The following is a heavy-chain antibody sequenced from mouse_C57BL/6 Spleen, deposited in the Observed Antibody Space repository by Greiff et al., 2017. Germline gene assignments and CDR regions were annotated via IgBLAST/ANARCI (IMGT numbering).Heavy chain of an antibody. CDR1: GFSLTSYG. V-gene: IGHV2-2*01. Sequence: VKLMESGPGLVQPSQSLSITCTVSGFSLTSYGVHWVRQSPGKGLEWLGVIWSGGSTDYNAAFISRLSISKDNSKSQVFFKMNSLQADDTAIYYCARGEDYYDYDDYAMDYWGQGTSVTVSS. D-gene: IGHD2-4*01. J-gene: IGHJ4*01. CDR2: IWSGGST. CDR3: ARGEDYYDYDDYAMDY.